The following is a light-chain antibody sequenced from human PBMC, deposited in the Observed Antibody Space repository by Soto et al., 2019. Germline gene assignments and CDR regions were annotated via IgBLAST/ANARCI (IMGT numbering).Light chain of an antibody. J-gene: IGKJ3*01. V-gene: IGKV1-27*01. CDR3: QKYSSVPFT. CDR2: AAS. Sequence: DIQMTQSPSSLSASVGDRVTITCRASQGISNDVAWYQQNPGKLPKLLIYAASTLQSGVPSRFSGSGSGTDFTLTIGCLQPEDVGTYYCQKYSSVPFTFGPGTKVEIK. CDR1: QGISND.